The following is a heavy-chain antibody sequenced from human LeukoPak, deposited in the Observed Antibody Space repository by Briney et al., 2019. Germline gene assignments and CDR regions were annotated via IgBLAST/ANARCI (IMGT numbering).Heavy chain of an antibody. CDR3: APPPYYYEANGYSVA. V-gene: IGHV1-2*02. CDR2: INPNSGGT. J-gene: IGHJ5*02. D-gene: IGHD3-22*01. Sequence: ASVKVSCKASGYTFTGYYMHWVRQAPGQGLEWMGWINPNSGGTNYAQKFQGRVTMTTDTSTSTAYMELRSLRSDDTAVYYCAPPPYYYEANGYSVAWGQGTLVTVSS. CDR1: GYTFTGYY.